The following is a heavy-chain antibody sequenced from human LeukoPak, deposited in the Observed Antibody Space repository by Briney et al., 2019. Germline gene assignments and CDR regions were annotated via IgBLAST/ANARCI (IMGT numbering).Heavy chain of an antibody. J-gene: IGHJ4*02. CDR2: IKQDGRAK. V-gene: IGHV3-7*05. CDR3: ARGMAGAY. CDR1: GFTFSSYW. Sequence: PAETLTLSCAASGFTFSSYWMSWVRQAPGKGLEWVANIKQDGRAKYYADSVKRRLTISRDNVKNSLYLQINRLRPEDTAVYYCARGMAGAYWGQGTLATVS. D-gene: IGHD6-19*01.